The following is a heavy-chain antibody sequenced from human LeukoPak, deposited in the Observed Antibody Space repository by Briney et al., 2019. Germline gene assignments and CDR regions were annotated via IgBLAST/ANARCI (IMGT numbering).Heavy chain of an antibody. CDR3: ASRSSGYYYDY. Sequence: PGGSLRLSCAASGFTFSSYSMSWVRQAPGKGLEWVSSISSSSSYTYYADSVKGRFTISRDNAENSLYLQMSSLRAEDTAVYYCASRSSGYYYDYWGQGTLVTVSS. D-gene: IGHD3-22*01. CDR2: ISSSSSYT. CDR1: GFTFSSYS. V-gene: IGHV3-21*01. J-gene: IGHJ4*02.